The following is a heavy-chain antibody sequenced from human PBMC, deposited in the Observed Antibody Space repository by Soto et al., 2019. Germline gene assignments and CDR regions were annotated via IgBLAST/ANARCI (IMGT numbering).Heavy chain of an antibody. CDR2: ISGSGGST. Sequence: EVQLLESGGGLVQPGGSLRLSCAASGFTFSSYAMSWVRQAPGKGLEWVSAISGSGGSTYYADSVKGRFTISRDNSKNPLYLQMNSLRAEDTAVYYCAKDLYCSGGSCYSFLAAVGTFDYWGQGTLVTVSS. J-gene: IGHJ4*02. D-gene: IGHD2-15*01. CDR3: AKDLYCSGGSCYSFLAAVGTFDY. V-gene: IGHV3-23*01. CDR1: GFTFSSYA.